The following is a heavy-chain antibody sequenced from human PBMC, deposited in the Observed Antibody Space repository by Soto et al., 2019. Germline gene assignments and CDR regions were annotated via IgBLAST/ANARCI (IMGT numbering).Heavy chain of an antibody. CDR3: ARDQSHSSAYWWLDY. Sequence: GASVKVSCKASGYTFTSTWMHWVRQAPGQGLEWMGIINPYGGAATYAEKFQGRVTMTRDTSTATDYMELSSLRSEDTAMYYCARDQSHSSAYWWLDYWGQATQVTVSP. CDR2: INPYGGAA. D-gene: IGHD3-22*01. V-gene: IGHV1-46*01. J-gene: IGHJ4*02. CDR1: GYTFTSTW.